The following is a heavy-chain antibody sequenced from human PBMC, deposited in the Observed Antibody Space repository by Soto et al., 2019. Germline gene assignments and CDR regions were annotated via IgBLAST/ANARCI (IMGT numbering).Heavy chain of an antibody. CDR1: GFTFSTFA. CDR3: AKCDVLMTTSGGWCHWFDP. J-gene: IGHJ5*02. Sequence: EVQLLESGGSLVQPGGSLRLSCAASGFTFSTFAMNWVRQAPGEGLEWVSSISGSGGNTQYADSVKGRVTISRDNSKNTLYLKMNTLRAEDTAVYYCAKCDVLMTTSGGWCHWFDPWGQGTLVIVSS. V-gene: IGHV3-23*01. CDR2: ISGSGGNT. D-gene: IGHD2-21*01.